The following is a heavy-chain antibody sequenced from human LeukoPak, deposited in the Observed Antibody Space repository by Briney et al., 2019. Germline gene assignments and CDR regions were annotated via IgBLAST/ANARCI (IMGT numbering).Heavy chain of an antibody. CDR1: GYTFTSYY. D-gene: IGHD4-17*01. J-gene: IGHJ4*02. Sequence: ASVKVSCKASGYTFTSYYMHWVRQAPGQGLEWMGIINPSGGSTSYAQKFQGRVTMTRDTSTGTVYMELSSLRSEDTAVYYCARSVTRLNYFDYWGQGTLVTVSS. CDR3: ARSVTRLNYFDY. CDR2: INPSGGST. V-gene: IGHV1-46*01.